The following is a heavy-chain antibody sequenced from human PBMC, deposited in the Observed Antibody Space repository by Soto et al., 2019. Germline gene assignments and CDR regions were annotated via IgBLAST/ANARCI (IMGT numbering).Heavy chain of an antibody. CDR3: AGPSGYSYGYYFVY. J-gene: IGHJ4*02. CDR1: GGSFSGYY. V-gene: IGHV4-34*01. Sequence: SETLSLTCAVYGGSFSGYYWSWIRQPPGKGLEWIGEINHSGSTNYNPSLKSRVTISVDTSKNQFSLKLSSVTAADTAVYYCAGPSGYSYGYYFVYWGQGTLVTVSS. D-gene: IGHD5-18*01. CDR2: INHSGST.